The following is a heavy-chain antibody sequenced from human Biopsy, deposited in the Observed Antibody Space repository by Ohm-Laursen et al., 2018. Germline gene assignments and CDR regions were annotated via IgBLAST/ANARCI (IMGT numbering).Heavy chain of an antibody. V-gene: IGHV3-21*01. D-gene: IGHD2-2*01. Sequence: LTLSRTGTGASLSVNSMNWVCHRLGTGQERVSSSSASSSYIYYADSVKARIIVSNVNDKKSHYLHMNSLRAEDTAVYYWSTEVVPAGIGGHWLDPWGQGTLVTVSS. CDR2: SSASSSYI. CDR3: STEVVPAGIGGHWLDP. CDR1: GASLSVNS. J-gene: IGHJ5*02.